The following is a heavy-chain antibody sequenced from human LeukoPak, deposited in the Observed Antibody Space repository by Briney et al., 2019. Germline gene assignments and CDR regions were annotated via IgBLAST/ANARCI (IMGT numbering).Heavy chain of an antibody. CDR1: GGTFSSYS. CDR3: ARVWDYGGNFGQAFDI. D-gene: IGHD4-23*01. Sequence: ASVKVSCKASGGTFSSYSMNWVRQAPGKWLEWVSSISSSSSYVYYADSVKGRFTISRDNAKNSLYLQMNSLRAEDTAVYYCARVWDYGGNFGQAFDIWGQGTMVTVSS. J-gene: IGHJ3*02. CDR2: ISSSSSYV. V-gene: IGHV3-21*01.